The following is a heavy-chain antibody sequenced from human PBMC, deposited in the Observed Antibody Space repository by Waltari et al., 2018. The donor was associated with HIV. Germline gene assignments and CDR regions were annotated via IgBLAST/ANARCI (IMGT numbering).Heavy chain of an antibody. CDR2: INSKTDGGTT. CDR3: TTSGTMVRGALGSDY. V-gene: IGHV3-15*01. CDR1: GFTFSNAW. D-gene: IGHD3-10*01. Sequence: EVQLVASGGGLVKPGGSLRLSCAASGFTFSNAWMSWVRQAPGPGLGWVGRINSKTDGGTTDYAAPVKGRFTSSREDSKNTLYLQMNSLKTEDTAVYYCTTSGTMVRGALGSDYWGQGTLVTVSS. J-gene: IGHJ4*02.